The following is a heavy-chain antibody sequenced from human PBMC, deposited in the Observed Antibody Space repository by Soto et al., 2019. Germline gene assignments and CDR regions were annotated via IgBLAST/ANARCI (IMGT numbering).Heavy chain of an antibody. CDR2: IKSKTDGGTT. V-gene: IGHV3-15*01. D-gene: IGHD1-7*01. CDR3: TTDELGLAAPGDY. CDR1: GFTFSNAL. Sequence: EVQLVESGGGLVKPGGSLRLSCRASGFTFSNALMSWVRQAPGKGLEWVGRIKSKTDGGTTDYAAPVKGRFTISRDDSNNTLYLQVNRLKSEDTAVYWCTTDELGLAAPGDYWGQGTLVTVSS. J-gene: IGHJ4*02.